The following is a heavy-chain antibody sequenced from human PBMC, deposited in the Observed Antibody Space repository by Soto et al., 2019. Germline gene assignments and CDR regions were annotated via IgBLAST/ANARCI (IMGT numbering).Heavy chain of an antibody. CDR2: INHSGST. Sequence: PSETLSLTCAFYSGSFIPYFWSWIRQPPGKGLEWIGEINHSGSTNYNPSLTRRATLSVDTSKNQVSLKLTSVTAADTAVYYCARLASGWQYYYFDFWGRGTPVTVSS. J-gene: IGHJ2*01. D-gene: IGHD6-19*01. CDR3: ARLASGWQYYYFDF. V-gene: IGHV4-34*01. CDR1: SGSFIPYF.